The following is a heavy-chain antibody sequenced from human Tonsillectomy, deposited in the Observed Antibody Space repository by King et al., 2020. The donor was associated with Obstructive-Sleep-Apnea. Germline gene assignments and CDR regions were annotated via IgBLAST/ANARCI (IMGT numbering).Heavy chain of an antibody. CDR1: GGSISSGGYY. D-gene: IGHD3-3*01. CDR2: IHYSGIT. J-gene: IGHJ3*01. CDR3: ARASRDGVRPTDDAFDV. Sequence: QLQESGPGLVKPSQTLSLTCTVSGGSISSGGYYWSWIRQHPGKGLEWIGNIHYSGITYYNPSLRSRVTISLDTSKNQFSLKLTSVTAADTAIYYCARASRDGVRPTDDAFDVWGQGTRVTVSS. V-gene: IGHV4-31*03.